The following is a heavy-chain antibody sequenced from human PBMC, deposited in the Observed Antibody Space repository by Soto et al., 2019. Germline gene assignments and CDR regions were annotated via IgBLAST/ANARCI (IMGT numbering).Heavy chain of an antibody. D-gene: IGHD3-3*01. CDR1: GFTFSSYA. Sequence: QVQLVESGGGVVQPGRSLRLSCAASGFTFSSYAMHWVRQAPGKGLEWVAVISYDGSNKYYADSVKCRFTISRDNSKNTLYLQMNSLRAEDTAVYYCARDAHYYDFWSGYYYYYYYGMDVWGQGTTVTVSS. CDR3: ARDAHYYDFWSGYYYYYYYGMDV. V-gene: IGHV3-30-3*01. CDR2: ISYDGSNK. J-gene: IGHJ6*02.